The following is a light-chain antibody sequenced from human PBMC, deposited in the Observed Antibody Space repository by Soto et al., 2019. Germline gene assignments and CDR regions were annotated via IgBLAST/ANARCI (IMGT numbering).Light chain of an antibody. CDR2: DAS. V-gene: IGKV1-33*01. CDR1: QDISNY. CDR3: QQYNNYWT. J-gene: IGKJ1*01. Sequence: DIQMTQSPSSLSASVGDRVTITCQASQDISNYLNWYQQKPGKAPKLLIYDASNLETGVPSRCSGGGSATEFTLTSSSLQPDDVATYYCQQYNNYWTFGQGTKVDIK.